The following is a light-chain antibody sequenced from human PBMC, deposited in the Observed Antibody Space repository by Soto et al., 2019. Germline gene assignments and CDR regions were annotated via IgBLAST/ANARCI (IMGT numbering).Light chain of an antibody. CDR1: QSISTR. Sequence: DIQMTQSPSTLSASVGDRVTITCRASQSISTRLAWYQQKPGKAPKLLIYDASSLESGVPSRFSGSASGTEFTLTISSLQPDDFATYYCQQYNSYWTFGQGTKVDI. V-gene: IGKV1-5*01. CDR3: QQYNSYWT. CDR2: DAS. J-gene: IGKJ1*01.